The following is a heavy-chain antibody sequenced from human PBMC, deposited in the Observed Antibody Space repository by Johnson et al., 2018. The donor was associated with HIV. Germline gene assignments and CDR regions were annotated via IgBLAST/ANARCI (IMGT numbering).Heavy chain of an antibody. CDR2: IRYDGSIQ. CDR3: AKASDAFDI. Sequence: QVQLVESGGGVVQPGGSLRLSCAASGFIFNTFGMHWVRQAPGKGLEWVAFIRYDGSIQYYADSVQGRFTISRDNSKNTLYLQMNSLRAEDTAVYYCAKASDAFDIWGQGTMVTGSS. J-gene: IGHJ3*02. V-gene: IGHV3-30*02. CDR1: GFIFNTFG.